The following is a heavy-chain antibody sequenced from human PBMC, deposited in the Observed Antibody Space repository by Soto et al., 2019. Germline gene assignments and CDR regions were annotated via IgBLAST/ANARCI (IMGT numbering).Heavy chain of an antibody. CDR2: IYYTGNT. Sequence: SETLSLTCTVSGGSISSYYWSWIRQPPGKGLEWIGYIYYTGNTDYSPSLRSRVSISVDTQKNQFSLQLSSVTVADTAFYYCARGGGRAAAGTSYYYYMDVWGKGTTVTVSS. V-gene: IGHV4-59*12. CDR3: ARGGGRAAAGTSYYYYMDV. CDR1: GGSISSYY. J-gene: IGHJ6*03. D-gene: IGHD6-13*01.